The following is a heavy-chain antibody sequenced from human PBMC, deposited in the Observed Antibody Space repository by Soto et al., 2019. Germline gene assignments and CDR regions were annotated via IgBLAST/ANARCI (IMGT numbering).Heavy chain of an antibody. J-gene: IGHJ6*02. D-gene: IGHD3-3*01. CDR2: ISYDGSNK. V-gene: IGHV3-30-3*01. CDR1: GFTFSSYA. Sequence: GGSLRLSCAASGFTFSSYAMHWVRQAPGKGLEWVAVISYDGSNKYYADSVKGRFTISRDNSKNLLYLQMNSLRAEDTAVYYCSRDPFGGYDFWSGYYNYYYGMDVWGQGT. CDR3: SRDPFGGYDFWSGYYNYYYGMDV.